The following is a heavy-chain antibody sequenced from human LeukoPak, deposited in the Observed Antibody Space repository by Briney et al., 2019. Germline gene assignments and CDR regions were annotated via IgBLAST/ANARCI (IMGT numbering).Heavy chain of an antibody. CDR1: GFTFDDYG. CDR2: INWNGGRT. J-gene: IGHJ5*02. Sequence: GGSLRLSCAASGFTFDDYGLSWVRQAPGKGLEWVSGINWNGGRTGYADSVKGRFTISRDNAKNSLYLQMNSLRAEDTAVYYCAKDASIAARPEGNWFDPWGQGTLVTVSS. V-gene: IGHV3-20*04. D-gene: IGHD6-6*01. CDR3: AKDASIAARPEGNWFDP.